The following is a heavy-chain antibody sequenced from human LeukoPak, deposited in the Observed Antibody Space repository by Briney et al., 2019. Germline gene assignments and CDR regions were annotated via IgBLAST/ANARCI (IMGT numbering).Heavy chain of an antibody. J-gene: IGHJ4*02. V-gene: IGHV3-11*01. Sequence: PGGSLRLSCAASGFTFNNAWMSWVRQAPGQGLEWVSYISSSGSTIYYADSVKGRFTISRDNSKNTLYLQMNSLRAEDTAVYYCAKFSLLYDSSGYYYSWGQGTLVTVSS. CDR1: GFTFNNAW. CDR2: ISSSGSTI. CDR3: AKFSLLYDSSGYYYS. D-gene: IGHD3-22*01.